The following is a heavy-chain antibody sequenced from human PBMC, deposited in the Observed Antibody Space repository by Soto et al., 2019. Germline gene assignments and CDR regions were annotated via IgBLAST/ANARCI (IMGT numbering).Heavy chain of an antibody. D-gene: IGHD6-19*01. J-gene: IGHJ4*02. CDR1: GYTFNIYG. CDR2: ISGYNGNT. V-gene: IGHV1-18*04. CDR3: ARGGTGAYSSGRYDY. Sequence: QVQLVQSGAEVKKPGASVMLSCKASGYTFNIYGISWVRQAPGQGLEWMGWISGYNGNTNYAHQLQGRVTVTTDKSTRTAYMWLRSQRSDDTAVYYCARGGTGAYSSGRYDYWGQGTLVTDSS.